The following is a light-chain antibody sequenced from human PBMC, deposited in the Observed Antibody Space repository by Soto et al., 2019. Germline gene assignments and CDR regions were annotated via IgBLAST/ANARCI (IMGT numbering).Light chain of an antibody. J-gene: IGKJ3*01. CDR3: QHYGNSPPEYT. CDR1: QSVSSSF. V-gene: IGKV3-20*01. Sequence: EIVLTQYPGTLSLSPGERATLSCRASQSVSSSFLAWYQQRPGQAPRLLIFGASYRATGIPDRFSGSGSGTDFTLTISRLEPEDFAVYYCQHYGNSPPEYTFGPGTKVDSK. CDR2: GAS.